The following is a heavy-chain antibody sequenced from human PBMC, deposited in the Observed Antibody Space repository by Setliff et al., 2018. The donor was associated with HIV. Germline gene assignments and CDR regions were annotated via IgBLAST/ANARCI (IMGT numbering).Heavy chain of an antibody. CDR2: INPNNGGT. CDR3: ARDGYYDSSGYPAFDI. CDR1: GYTFTDYY. V-gene: IGHV1-2*06. Sequence: ASVKVSCKASGYTFTDYYIHRVRQAPGQGLEWMGRINPNNGGTNYAQKFQGRVTMTRDTSISTAYMELSRLRSDDTAVYYCARDGYYDSSGYPAFDIWGQGTMVTVSS. J-gene: IGHJ3*02. D-gene: IGHD3-22*01.